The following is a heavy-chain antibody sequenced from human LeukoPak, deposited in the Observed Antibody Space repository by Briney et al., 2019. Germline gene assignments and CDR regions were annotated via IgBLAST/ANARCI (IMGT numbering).Heavy chain of an antibody. CDR2: IYYSGST. CDR1: GGSISSSSYY. J-gene: IGHJ3*02. V-gene: IGHV4-39*07. Sequence: PSETLSLTCTVSGGSISSSSYYWGWIRQPPGKGLEWIGSIYYSGSTYYNPSLKSRVTISVDTSKNQFSLKLSSVTAADTAVYYCAKITMTVYAFDIWVQGTMVTVSS. CDR3: AKITMTVYAFDI. D-gene: IGHD3-22*01.